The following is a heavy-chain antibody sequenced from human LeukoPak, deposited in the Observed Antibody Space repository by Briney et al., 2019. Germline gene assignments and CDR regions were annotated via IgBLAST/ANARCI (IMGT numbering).Heavy chain of an antibody. V-gene: IGHV3-30-3*01. CDR3: ARCHYYDSSVYYGPYYFDY. Sequence: GRSLRLSCAASGFTLSNYAMHWVRQAPGKGLEWVAVISYEGSNKYYADSVKGRFTISRDDSKNTLYLQMNSLRAEDTAVYYCARCHYYDSSVYYGPYYFDYWGQGTLVTVSS. CDR2: ISYEGSNK. D-gene: IGHD3-22*01. CDR1: GFTLSNYA. J-gene: IGHJ4*02.